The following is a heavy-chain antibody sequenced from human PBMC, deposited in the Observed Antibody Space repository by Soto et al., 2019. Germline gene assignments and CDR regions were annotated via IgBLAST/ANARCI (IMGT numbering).Heavy chain of an antibody. D-gene: IGHD2-8*01. V-gene: IGHV1-69*13. CDR1: GYTFSTCG. Sequence: SVKVSCKASGYTFSTCGFNWVRQAPGQGLEWMGGIIPIFGTANYAQKFQGRVTITADESTSTAYMELSSLRSEDTAVYYCARSRCTNGVCCLSFGEYFGMDICCQGTTVTVSS. CDR2: IIPIFGTA. CDR3: ARSRCTNGVCCLSFGEYFGMDI. J-gene: IGHJ6*02.